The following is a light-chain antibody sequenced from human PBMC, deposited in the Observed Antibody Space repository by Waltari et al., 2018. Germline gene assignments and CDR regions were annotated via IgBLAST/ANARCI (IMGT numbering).Light chain of an antibody. V-gene: IGKV3-15*01. Sequence: EIVMTQSPATLSVSPGERATLSCRARQNVNSNLAWYQQKPGQAPRLLTYTASTRATGISARFSGSGSGTEFSLTISSLQSEDFAVYYCQQYNEWPMYTFGQGTKLEIK. J-gene: IGKJ2*01. CDR3: QQYNEWPMYT. CDR1: QNVNSN. CDR2: TAS.